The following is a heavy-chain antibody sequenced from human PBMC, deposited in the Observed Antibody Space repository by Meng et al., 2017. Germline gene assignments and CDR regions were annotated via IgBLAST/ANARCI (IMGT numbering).Heavy chain of an antibody. Sequence: QVQFVQSGAEVKSPGASVRVSCEAYGYTFTDHYLHWVRQAPGQGPEWMGRIQPKSGDTDYAQKFRGKVTMTRDTSIRTAYMDLIRLISDDTAVYYCTRGGDYGDYLDWWGQGTLVTVSS. CDR2: IQPKSGDT. CDR1: GYTFTDHY. V-gene: IGHV1-2*06. CDR3: TRGGDYGDYLDW. D-gene: IGHD4-17*01. J-gene: IGHJ4*02.